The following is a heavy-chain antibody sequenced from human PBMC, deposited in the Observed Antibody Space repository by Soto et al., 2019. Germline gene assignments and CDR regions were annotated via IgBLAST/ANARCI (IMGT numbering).Heavy chain of an antibody. J-gene: IGHJ4*02. D-gene: IGHD3-10*01. V-gene: IGHV3-7*01. CDR1: GFTYSSYW. Sequence: GSLLLSCSVSGFTYSSYWMSWVRQAPGKGLEWVASIGQDGSEKYFVDSVKGRFTISRDNAKNSQYLQMNSLRAEDTAIYYCASQLYYYEHWGQGTLVTVYS. CDR2: IGQDGSEK. CDR3: ASQLYYYEH.